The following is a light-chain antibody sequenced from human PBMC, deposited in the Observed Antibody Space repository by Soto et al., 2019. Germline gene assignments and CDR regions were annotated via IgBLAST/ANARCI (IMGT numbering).Light chain of an antibody. CDR2: AAS. Sequence: DIHMNQSPSSLSASVGDKIIITCRASQSISDYLNWYQQKPGKAPNLLIYAASTLQSGVPSRFSASGSGADFTLTIRSLQPEDFATYFCQQTHITLFPFGQGTRLEIK. CDR3: QQTHITLFP. CDR1: QSISDY. J-gene: IGKJ5*01. V-gene: IGKV1-39*01.